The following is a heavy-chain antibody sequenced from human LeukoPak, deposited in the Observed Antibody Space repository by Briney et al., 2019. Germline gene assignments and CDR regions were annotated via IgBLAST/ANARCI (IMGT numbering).Heavy chain of an antibody. Sequence: GESLKISCKGSGYSSTSYWISWVRQMPGKGLEWMGRIDPSDSYTNYSPSFQGHVTISADKSISTAYLQWSSLKASDTAMYYCARRGGYDFNDAFDIWGQGTMVTVSS. CDR3: ARRGGYDFNDAFDI. V-gene: IGHV5-10-1*01. J-gene: IGHJ3*02. D-gene: IGHD5-12*01. CDR2: IDPSDSYT. CDR1: GYSSTSYW.